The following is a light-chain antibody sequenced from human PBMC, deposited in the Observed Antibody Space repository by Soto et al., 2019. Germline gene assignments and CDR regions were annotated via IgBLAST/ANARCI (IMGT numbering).Light chain of an antibody. CDR3: QQRSNWPLT. CDR1: QSISYT. V-gene: IGKV3-15*01. Sequence: EIVTTQSPAALSVSPGGRATLSCRGSQSISYTLAWYQQKPGQAPRLLIHGASTRATGFPARFSGSGSGTDFTLTISSLQSEDFAVYYCQQRSNWPLTFGGGTKVDI. CDR2: GAS. J-gene: IGKJ4*01.